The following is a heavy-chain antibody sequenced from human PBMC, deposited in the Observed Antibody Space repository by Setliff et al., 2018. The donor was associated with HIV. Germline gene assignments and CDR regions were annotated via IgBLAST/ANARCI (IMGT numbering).Heavy chain of an antibody. CDR1: GGFISSRSHY. D-gene: IGHD6-13*01. V-gene: IGHV3-72*01. CDR2: TRDKARGYTT. Sequence: LSLTCAVSGGFISSRSHYWGWIRQPPGKGLEWIGRTRDKARGYTTEYAASVKGRFTISRDDSKNSLYLQMNSLKTEDTAVYYCARAGAATAGKSYHYDMDVWGKGTAVTVSS. CDR3: ARAGAATAGKSYHYDMDV. J-gene: IGHJ6*04.